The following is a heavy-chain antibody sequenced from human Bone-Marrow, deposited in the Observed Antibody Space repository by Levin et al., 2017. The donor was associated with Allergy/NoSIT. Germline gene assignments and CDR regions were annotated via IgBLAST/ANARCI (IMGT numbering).Heavy chain of an antibody. Sequence: GGSLRLSCAASGFTFSSYSMNWVRQAPGKGLEWVSSISSSSSYIYYADSVKGRFTISRDNAKNSLYLQMNSLRAEDTAVYYCARGEYSSQTSYYYYYGMDVWGQGTTVTVSS. CDR1: GFTFSSYS. D-gene: IGHD6-6*01. V-gene: IGHV3-21*01. J-gene: IGHJ6*02. CDR3: ARGEYSSQTSYYYYYGMDV. CDR2: ISSSSSYI.